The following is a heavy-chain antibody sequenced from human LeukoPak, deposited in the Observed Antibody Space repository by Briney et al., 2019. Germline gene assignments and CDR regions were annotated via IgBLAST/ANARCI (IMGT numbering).Heavy chain of an antibody. CDR1: GGSIGSSNW. CDR2: IYHSGST. J-gene: IGHJ4*02. V-gene: IGHV4-4*02. Sequence: SGTLSLTCAVSGGSIGSSNWWSWVRQPPGKGLEWIGEIYHSGSTNYNPSLKSRVTISVDKSKNQFSLKLSSVTAADTAVYYCARDLVVVAASAIDNWGQGALVTVSS. D-gene: IGHD2-15*01. CDR3: ARDLVVVAASAIDN.